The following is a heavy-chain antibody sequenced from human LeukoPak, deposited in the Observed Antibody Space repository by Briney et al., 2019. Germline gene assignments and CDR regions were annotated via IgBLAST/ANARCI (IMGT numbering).Heavy chain of an antibody. CDR1: GRSISIYY. D-gene: IGHD3-22*01. CDR2: IYYSGST. Sequence: SETLSLTCTVSGRSISIYYWSWIRQPPGKGLEWIGYIYYSGSTNYNPSLKSRVTISVDTSKHQFSLQLSSVTAADTAVYYCARHGAPYYYDSSGPNWFDPWGQGTLVTVSS. V-gene: IGHV4-59*08. J-gene: IGHJ5*02. CDR3: ARHGAPYYYDSSGPNWFDP.